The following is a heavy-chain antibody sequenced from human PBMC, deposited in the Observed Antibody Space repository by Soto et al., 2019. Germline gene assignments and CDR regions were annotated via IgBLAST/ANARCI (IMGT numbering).Heavy chain of an antibody. Sequence: QVQLVQSGAEVKKPGSSVKVSCKASGGTFSSYAISWVRQAPGQGLEWMGGIIPIFGTANYAQKFQGRVTITADESTSTAYMELSSLRSEDTAVYYCAGGWTYGSGSYYWFDPWGQGTLVTVSS. CDR2: IIPIFGTA. V-gene: IGHV1-69*12. D-gene: IGHD3-10*01. CDR3: AGGWTYGSGSYYWFDP. J-gene: IGHJ5*02. CDR1: GGTFSSYA.